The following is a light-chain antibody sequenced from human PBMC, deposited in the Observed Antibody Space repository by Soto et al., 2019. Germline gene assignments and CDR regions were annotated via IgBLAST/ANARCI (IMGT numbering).Light chain of an antibody. V-gene: IGKV1-5*01. Sequence: DIQMTQSPSTLSASVGDRVTITCRARQSISTWLAWYQQKPGKAPKLLIYAASSLKSGVPSRFSGSGSGTAFTLTISSLQPDDFATYYCQHYNSYSPTFGQGTKVEIK. CDR2: AAS. J-gene: IGKJ1*01. CDR1: QSISTW. CDR3: QHYNSYSPT.